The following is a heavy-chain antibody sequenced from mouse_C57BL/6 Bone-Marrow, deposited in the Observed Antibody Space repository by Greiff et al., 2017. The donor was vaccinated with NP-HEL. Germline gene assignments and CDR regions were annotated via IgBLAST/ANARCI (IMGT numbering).Heavy chain of an antibody. D-gene: IGHD2-1*01. CDR1: GFTFSSYG. Sequence: EVKLVESGGDLVKPGGSLKLSCAASGFTFSSYGMSWVRQTPDKRLEWVATISSGGSYTYYLDSVKGRFTISRDNAKNTLYLQMSSLKSEDTAMYYCARHDGNYSFAYWGQGTLSLSLQ. CDR2: ISSGGSYT. CDR3: ARHDGNYSFAY. J-gene: IGHJ3*01. V-gene: IGHV5-6*01.